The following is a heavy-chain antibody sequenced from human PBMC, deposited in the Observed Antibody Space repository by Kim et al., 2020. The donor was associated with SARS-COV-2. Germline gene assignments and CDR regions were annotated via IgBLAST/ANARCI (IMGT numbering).Heavy chain of an antibody. D-gene: IGHD3-10*01. Sequence: RKFQGRVTITADESTSTAYMELSSLRSEDTAVYYCARDMSITMVRYAFDIWGQGTMVTVSS. CDR3: ARDMSITMVRYAFDI. J-gene: IGHJ3*02. V-gene: IGHV1-69*01.